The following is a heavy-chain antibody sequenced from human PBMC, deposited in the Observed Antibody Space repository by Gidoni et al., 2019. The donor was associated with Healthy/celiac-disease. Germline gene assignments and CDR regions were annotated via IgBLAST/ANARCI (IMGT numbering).Heavy chain of an antibody. CDR3: ARVIIYHWYFDL. V-gene: IGHV3-53*02. CDR2: IYSGGST. J-gene: IGHJ2*01. CDR1: GFTVSSNY. D-gene: IGHD3-10*01. Sequence: EVQPVETGGGLIQPGGSLRLSCAASGFTVSSNYMSWVRQAPGEGLGWVSVIYSGGSTYYADSVKGRFTISRDNCKNTLYLQMNGLGAEDTAVYYCARVIIYHWYFDLWGRGTLVTVSS.